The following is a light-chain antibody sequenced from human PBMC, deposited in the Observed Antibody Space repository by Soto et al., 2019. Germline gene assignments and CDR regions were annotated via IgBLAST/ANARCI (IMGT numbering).Light chain of an antibody. CDR1: QSISGW. Sequence: DIQMTQSPSTLSASVGDRVSITCRASQSISGWLAWYQQKPGNAPKLLIYDASYLENGVPSRFSSSGSGTEFTLTITTLQPDDFATYYCQQYESYPLTFGGGTKVESK. V-gene: IGKV1-5*01. CDR2: DAS. CDR3: QQYESYPLT. J-gene: IGKJ4*01.